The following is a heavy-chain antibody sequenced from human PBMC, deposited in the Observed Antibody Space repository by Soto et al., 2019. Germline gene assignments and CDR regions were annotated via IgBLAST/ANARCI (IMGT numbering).Heavy chain of an antibody. CDR1: GGSISSGTW. CDR3: ARRVPAAPNWFDP. CDR2: IYHSGSP. J-gene: IGHJ5*02. D-gene: IGHD2-2*01. V-gene: IGHV4-4*02. Sequence: SETLSLTCAVSGGSISSGTWWSWVRQPPGRGLEWIGEIYHSGSPNYNPSLKSRVTMSVDKSKNLFSLRLSSVTAADSALYYCARRVPAAPNWFDPWGQGTLVTGSS.